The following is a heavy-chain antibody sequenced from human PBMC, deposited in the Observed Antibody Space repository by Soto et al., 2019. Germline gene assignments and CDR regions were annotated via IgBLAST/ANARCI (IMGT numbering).Heavy chain of an antibody. V-gene: IGHV1-69*01. J-gene: IGHJ6*02. D-gene: IGHD1-26*01. CDR2: IIPIPGTT. Sequence: QVQLVQSGAEVKKPGSSVTVSCKASGGTLNTNAISWVRQAPGQGLEWMGGIIPIPGTTNYAQKFEGRVRITADESTNAVFMELSSLRSDDTAVYYCAGRSGTQDRRGPTIFYYYYGMAVWGQGTTVTVSS. CDR3: AGRSGTQDRRGPTIFYYYYGMAV. CDR1: GGTLNTNA.